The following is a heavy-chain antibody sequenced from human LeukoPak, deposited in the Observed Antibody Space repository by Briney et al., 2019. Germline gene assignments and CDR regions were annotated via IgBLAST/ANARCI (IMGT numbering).Heavy chain of an antibody. CDR2: INPNSGGT. J-gene: IGHJ5*02. Sequence: GASVKVSCKASGYTFTGYYVYWVRQVPGQGLEWMGWINPNSGGTNYAQKFQGRVTMTRDTSISTAYMELSRLRSDDTAVYYCASANYDYVWGSYRRNWFDPWGQGTLVTVSS. V-gene: IGHV1-2*02. CDR3: ASANYDYVWGSYRRNWFDP. D-gene: IGHD3-16*02. CDR1: GYTFTGYY.